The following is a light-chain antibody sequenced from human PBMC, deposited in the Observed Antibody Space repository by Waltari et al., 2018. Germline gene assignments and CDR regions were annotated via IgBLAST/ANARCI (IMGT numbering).Light chain of an antibody. CDR1: QSVTTS. Sequence: ELVLTQSPATLSLSPGERATLSSRASQSVTTSLAWYQQKPGQAPRLLIFDASDRATGVPARFSGSGSGTDFTLTISSLEPEDFAVYFCHQRTSWPLTFGGGTQVEFK. J-gene: IGKJ4*01. CDR2: DAS. CDR3: HQRTSWPLT. V-gene: IGKV3-11*01.